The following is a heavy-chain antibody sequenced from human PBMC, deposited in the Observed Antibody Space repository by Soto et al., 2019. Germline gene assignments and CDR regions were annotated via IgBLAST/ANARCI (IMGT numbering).Heavy chain of an antibody. CDR1: GFSFSNAW. J-gene: IGHJ1*01. D-gene: IGHD6-13*01. Sequence: GGSLRLSCAASGFSFSNAWMNWVRQAPGKGLEWVGRIKSKTDGGTTDYAAPVKGRFTISRDDSKNTLYLEMNSLEIEDTDVYFCTTDLRPGRVILAAVGWRGCFQHWGQGSSVPGSS. CDR2: IKSKTDGGTT. V-gene: IGHV3-15*07. CDR3: TTDLRPGRVILAAVGWRGCFQH.